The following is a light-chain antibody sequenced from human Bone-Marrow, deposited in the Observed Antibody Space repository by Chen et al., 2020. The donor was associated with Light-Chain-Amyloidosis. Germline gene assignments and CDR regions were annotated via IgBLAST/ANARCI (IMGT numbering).Light chain of an antibody. V-gene: IGLV2-14*01. CDR1: SGDVGTYNY. J-gene: IGLJ1*01. CDR3: SSFTSSSSYV. Sequence: QSALPQPASVSGSPGTSLTIPRTGTSGDVGTYNYVSWYQQHPGKGPKVMIYAVSNRPSGVSNRFSGSKSGNTASLTISGLQAEDEADYYCSSFTSSSSYVFGPGPKVTVL. CDR2: AVS.